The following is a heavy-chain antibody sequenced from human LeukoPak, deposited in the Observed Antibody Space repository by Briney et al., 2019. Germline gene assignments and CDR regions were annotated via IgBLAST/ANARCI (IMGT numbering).Heavy chain of an antibody. CDR2: ISSDGINK. D-gene: IGHD6-19*01. Sequence: PGGSLRLSCAASGFTFSDYAMHWVRQAPGKGLEWVALISSDGINKYYADSVKGRFTISRDNSKNTLYLQMFSLRPEDTAFYYCARDVSGWYYFDYWGQGTLVTVSS. CDR3: ARDVSGWYYFDY. J-gene: IGHJ4*02. CDR1: GFTFSDYA. V-gene: IGHV3-30-3*01.